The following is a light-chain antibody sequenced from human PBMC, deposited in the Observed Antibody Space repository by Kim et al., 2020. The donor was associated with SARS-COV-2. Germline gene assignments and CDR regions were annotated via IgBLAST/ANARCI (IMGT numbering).Light chain of an antibody. J-gene: IGLJ2*01. CDR1: RLRSYY. V-gene: IGLV3-19*01. CDR3: NSRDSNDNVV. Sequence: VALGHTVRITCQGDRLRSYYATWYQQKPGQAPILVIYGKNNRPSGIPDRFSGSSSGNTASLTITGTQSGDEADYYCNSRDSNDNVVFGGGTKLTVL. CDR2: GKN.